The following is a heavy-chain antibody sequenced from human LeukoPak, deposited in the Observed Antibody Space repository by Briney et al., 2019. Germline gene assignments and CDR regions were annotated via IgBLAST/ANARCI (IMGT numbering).Heavy chain of an antibody. Sequence: SETLSLTCTVSGGSISNYHWSWIRQPSGRGLEWIGYMYDTGRTDYKHNPSLKSRVTTSLDTSKNQFSLRLSSVTAADTALYFCARVLLGGGAFDFWGQGTMVTVSS. CDR1: GGSISNYH. J-gene: IGHJ3*01. V-gene: IGHV4-59*01. CDR3: ARVLLGGGAFDF. D-gene: IGHD1-26*01. CDR2: MYDTGRT.